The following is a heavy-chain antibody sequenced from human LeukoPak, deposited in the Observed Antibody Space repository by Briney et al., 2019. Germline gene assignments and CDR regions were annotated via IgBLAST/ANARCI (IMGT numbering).Heavy chain of an antibody. CDR1: GFTFRNYD. J-gene: IGHJ4*02. Sequence: GGSLRLSCVASGFTFRNYDMKWVRQAPGKGLEWVSAISGTSGNKFYADSVKGRFTISSDNSKNTLYLQMTSLRAVDTAIYYCTKGDCSGGDCYGGADYWGQGTLIIVSS. CDR2: ISGTSGNK. CDR3: TKGDCSGGDCYGGADY. V-gene: IGHV3-23*01. D-gene: IGHD2-21*02.